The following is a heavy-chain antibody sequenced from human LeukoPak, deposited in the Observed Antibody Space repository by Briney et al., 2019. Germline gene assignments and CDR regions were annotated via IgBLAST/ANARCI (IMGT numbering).Heavy chain of an antibody. V-gene: IGHV3-66*01. CDR2: IYSGGST. CDR3: ARDSPPGVAWYFDL. J-gene: IGHJ2*01. D-gene: IGHD5-12*01. CDR1: GFTVSSNY. Sequence: GGSLRLSCAASGFTVSSNYMSWVRQAPGKGLEWVSVIYSGGSTYYADSVKGRFTISRDNSKNTLYLQMKSLRAEDTAVYYCARDSPPGVAWYFDLWGRGTLVTVSS.